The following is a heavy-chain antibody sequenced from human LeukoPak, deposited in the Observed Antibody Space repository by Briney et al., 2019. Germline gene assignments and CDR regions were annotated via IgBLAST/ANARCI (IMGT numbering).Heavy chain of an antibody. D-gene: IGHD2-2*01. Sequence: GGSLRLSCAASGFTFSSYWMSWVRQAPGKGLEGVANIKQDGSEEYYVDSVKGRFTISRDNAKNSLYLQMNSLRAEDTAVYYCARRKVAVPAASRTGYYYYMDVWGKGTTVTVSS. CDR2: IKQDGSEE. V-gene: IGHV3-7*01. CDR1: GFTFSSYW. J-gene: IGHJ6*03. CDR3: ARRKVAVPAASRTGYYYYMDV.